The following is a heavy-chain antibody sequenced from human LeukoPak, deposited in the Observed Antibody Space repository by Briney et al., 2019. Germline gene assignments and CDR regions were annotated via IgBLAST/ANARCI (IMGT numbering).Heavy chain of an antibody. CDR1: GGSISSYY. J-gene: IGHJ6*03. Sequence: PSQTLSLTCTVSGGSISSYYWSWIRQPPGKGLEWIGYIHYSGSTHYNPSLKSRVTISVDTSKNQVSLKLRSVTAADTAVYYCARTTEGYAGGPGYSYYYYMDVWGKGTTVTISS. CDR3: ARTTEGYAGGPGYSYYYYMDV. V-gene: IGHV4-59*01. CDR2: IHYSGST. D-gene: IGHD5-12*01.